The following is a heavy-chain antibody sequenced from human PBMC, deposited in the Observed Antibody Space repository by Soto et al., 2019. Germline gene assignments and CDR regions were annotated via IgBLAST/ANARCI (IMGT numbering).Heavy chain of an antibody. CDR3: VRDGTKTLRDWFDP. CDR1: GASISGFY. Sequence: TLSLTCTVSGASISGFYWSWIRKSAGKGLEWIGRIYATGTTDYNPSLKSRVMMSVDTSKKQFSLKLRSVTAADTAVYYCVRDGTKTLRDWFDPWGQGISVTVYS. V-gene: IGHV4-4*07. J-gene: IGHJ5*02. CDR2: IYATGTT. D-gene: IGHD3-16*01.